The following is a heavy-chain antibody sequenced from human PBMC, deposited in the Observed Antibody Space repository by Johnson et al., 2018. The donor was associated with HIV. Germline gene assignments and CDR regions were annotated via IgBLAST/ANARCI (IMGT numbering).Heavy chain of an antibody. CDR3: ARVEHSSGSNLAAFDR. D-gene: IGHD1-26*01. J-gene: IGHJ3*02. CDR1: GFTFTSYG. Sequence: QVQLVESGGGVVQPGRSLRLSCAASGFTFTSYGMHWVRQAPGKGLEWVAVISYDGSNKYYADSVKGRFSISRDNSKNTLYLQMNSLRAEDTAVYYCARVEHSSGSNLAAFDRWSQGTMVTVSS. V-gene: IGHV3-30*03. CDR2: ISYDGSNK.